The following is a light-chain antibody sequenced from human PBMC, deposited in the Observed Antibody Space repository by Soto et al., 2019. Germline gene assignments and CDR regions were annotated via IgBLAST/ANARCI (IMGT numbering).Light chain of an antibody. J-gene: IGKJ1*01. CDR2: DAS. CDR3: QHDGGSRT. CDR1: QSVSSSY. Sequence: ESVLTQSPGTLSLSPGERATLSCRASQSVSSSYLAWYQQKLGQAPRLLIYDASSRATGIPDRDSGSGSGTDFSLNISRLAHEDFAVYYCQHDGGSRTFGQGTKVEIK. V-gene: IGKV3-20*01.